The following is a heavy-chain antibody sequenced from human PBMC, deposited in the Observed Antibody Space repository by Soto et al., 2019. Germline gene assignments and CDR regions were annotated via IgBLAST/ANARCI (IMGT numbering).Heavy chain of an antibody. CDR1: GYTFTSYA. CDR3: AREEDYYDSSGFGHYYGMDV. J-gene: IGHJ6*02. Sequence: ASVKVSCKASGYTFTSYAMHWVRQAPGQRLEWMGWINAGNGNTKYSQKFQGRVTITRDTSASTAYMELSSLRSEDTAVYYCAREEDYYDSSGFGHYYGMDVWGQGTTVTVSS. D-gene: IGHD3-22*01. V-gene: IGHV1-3*01. CDR2: INAGNGNT.